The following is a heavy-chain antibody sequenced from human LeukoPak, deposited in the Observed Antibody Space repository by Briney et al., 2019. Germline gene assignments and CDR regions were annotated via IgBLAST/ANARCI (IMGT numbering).Heavy chain of an antibody. Sequence: SAVTVSCKASGGTFSSYAISWVRQAPAQGLAWMGGIIPIFGTANYAQKFQGRVTITADESTSTAYMELRSLRSEDTAVYYCARGVDNDAEWYFQHWGQRTLVTASS. CDR1: GGTFSSYA. J-gene: IGHJ1*01. CDR2: IIPIFGTA. CDR3: ARGVDNDAEWYFQH. D-gene: IGHD1-1*01. V-gene: IGHV1-69*01.